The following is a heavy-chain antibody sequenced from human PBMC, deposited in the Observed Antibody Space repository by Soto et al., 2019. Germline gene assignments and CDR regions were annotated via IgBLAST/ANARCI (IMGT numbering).Heavy chain of an antibody. V-gene: IGHV3-49*04. CDR3: ARDGDYYGMDV. Sequence: GSLLLSCVFYGFTSTDHALTWVRQAPGKGLDLVDFITIHPYGGTTEYAAAVKGRFTIPRDDSKSIGYLQMNRLQIAYTAIYFWARDGDYYGMDVWGQGTTVTVSS. CDR1: GFTSTDHA. D-gene: IGHD3-3*01. CDR2: ITIHPYGGTT. J-gene: IGHJ6*02.